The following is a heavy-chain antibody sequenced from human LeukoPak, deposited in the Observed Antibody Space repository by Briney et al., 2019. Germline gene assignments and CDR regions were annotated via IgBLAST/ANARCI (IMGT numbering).Heavy chain of an antibody. CDR2: ISAYNGNT. D-gene: IGHD7-27*01. Sequence: GASVKVSCKASGYTFTGYYIHWVRQAPGQGLEWMGWISAYNGNTNYAQKLQGRVTMTTDTSTSTAYMELRSLRSDDTAVYYCARDHWGIVENGYDYFYYDMDVWGQGTTVTVSS. J-gene: IGHJ6*02. CDR1: GYTFTGYY. CDR3: ARDHWGIVENGYDYFYYDMDV. V-gene: IGHV1-18*04.